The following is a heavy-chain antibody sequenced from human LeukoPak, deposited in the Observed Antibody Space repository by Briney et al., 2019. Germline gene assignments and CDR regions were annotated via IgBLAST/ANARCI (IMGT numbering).Heavy chain of an antibody. CDR2: IASNGGSK. CDR3: AREYCTTNNCYNWGLGY. V-gene: IGHV3-64*01. CDR1: GFSFSTYT. J-gene: IGHJ4*02. D-gene: IGHD2-2*02. Sequence: GGSLRLSCAASGFSFSTYTMRWVRQAPGMGLEYVSGIASNGGSKHYANSVKGRFTISRDNSKNTVYLQMGSLRAEDMAVYYCAREYCTTNNCYNWGLGYWGQGTLVTVSS.